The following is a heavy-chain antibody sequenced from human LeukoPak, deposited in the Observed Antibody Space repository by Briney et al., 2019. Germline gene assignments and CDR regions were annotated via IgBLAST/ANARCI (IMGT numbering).Heavy chain of an antibody. CDR1: GFTFNSYA. CDR3: ARVTTRYYDSSGYYFDY. CDR2: ISYDGSNK. D-gene: IGHD3-22*01. J-gene: IGHJ4*02. Sequence: HPGRSLRLSCAASGFTFNSYAIHWVRQAPGKGLEWVAVISYDGSNKYYADSVKGRFTISRDNSKNTLYLQLNSLRPEDTAVYYCARVTTRYYDSSGYYFDYWGQGTLVTVSS. V-gene: IGHV3-30*04.